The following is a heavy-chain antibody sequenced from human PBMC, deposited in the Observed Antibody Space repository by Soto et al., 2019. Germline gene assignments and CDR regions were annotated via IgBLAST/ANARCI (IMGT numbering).Heavy chain of an antibody. CDR2: IYYSGST. Sequence: SETLSLTCSVSGGSITNGAYYSSWIRQHPGKGLEWIGYIYYSGSTYYNPSLKSRVTISMDTSKNQFSLKLSSVTAADTAVYYCARTIVVVPAAIPGRVDYWGQGTQVTVSS. CDR3: ARTIVVVPAAIPGRVDY. D-gene: IGHD2-2*02. J-gene: IGHJ4*02. V-gene: IGHV4-31*03. CDR1: GGSITNGAYY.